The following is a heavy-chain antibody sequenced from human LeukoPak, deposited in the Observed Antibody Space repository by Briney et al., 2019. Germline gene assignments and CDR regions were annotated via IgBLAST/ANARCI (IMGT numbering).Heavy chain of an antibody. Sequence: GAAVKVSCKASGGTFSSYAMNWLRQAPGKGLEWMGPIIPIFGTANYAQNFQGRVTMTEDTSTETAYMELTSMRPEDTAVYYCATDFYRGRQFDYWGQGTLVTVSS. CDR3: ATDFYRGRQFDY. V-gene: IGHV1-69*06. CDR2: IIPIFGTA. D-gene: IGHD2-21*01. J-gene: IGHJ4*02. CDR1: GGTFSSYA.